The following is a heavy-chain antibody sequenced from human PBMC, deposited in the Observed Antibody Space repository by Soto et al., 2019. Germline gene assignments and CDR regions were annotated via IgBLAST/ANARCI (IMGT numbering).Heavy chain of an antibody. CDR2: INHSGST. D-gene: IGHD3-10*01. V-gene: IGHV4-34*01. CDR3: ARGLGGSGSYYTRYYYYYMDV. Sequence: SETLSLTCAVYGESFSGYYWSWIRQPPGKGLEWIGEINHSGSTNYNPSLKSRVTISVDTSKNQFSLKLSSVTAADTAVYYCARGLGGSGSYYTRYYYYYMDVWGEGTTVTVSS. J-gene: IGHJ6*03. CDR1: GESFSGYY.